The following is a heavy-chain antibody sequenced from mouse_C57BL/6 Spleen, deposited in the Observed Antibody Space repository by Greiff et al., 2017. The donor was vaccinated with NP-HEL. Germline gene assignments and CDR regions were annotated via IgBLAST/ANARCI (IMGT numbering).Heavy chain of an antibody. V-gene: IGHV1-64*01. D-gene: IGHD2-5*01. J-gene: IGHJ2*01. CDR1: GYTFTSYW. Sequence: QVQLQQPGAELVKPGASVKLSCKASGYTFTSYWMHWVKQRPGQGLEWIGMIHPNSGSTNYNEKFKSKATLTVDKSSSTAYMQLSSLTSEDSAVYYCARSVYSNYYFDYWGQGTTLTVSS. CDR3: ARSVYSNYYFDY. CDR2: IHPNSGST.